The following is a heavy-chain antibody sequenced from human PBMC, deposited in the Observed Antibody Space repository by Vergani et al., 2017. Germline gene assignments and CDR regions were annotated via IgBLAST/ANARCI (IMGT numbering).Heavy chain of an antibody. D-gene: IGHD3-16*01. CDR1: GLTLSNYE. J-gene: IGHJ4*02. CDR3: AKHFRGWGIDY. CDR2: IQFDGSNQ. V-gene: IGHV3-30*02. Sequence: QVQLVESGGGVVQRGGSLRLPCATSGLTLSNYEMQWIRQGPGKGLEFVSFIQFDGSNQYYADSVKGRFTLSRDFSKNTLYLQMNSLTTDDTATYYCAKHFRGWGIDYWGQGTQVIVSS.